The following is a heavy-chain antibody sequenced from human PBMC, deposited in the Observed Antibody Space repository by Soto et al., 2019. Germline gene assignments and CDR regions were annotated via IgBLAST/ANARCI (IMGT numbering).Heavy chain of an antibody. Sequence: GGSLRLSCAASGFTFDDYAMHWVRQAPGKGLEWVSGISWNSGSIGYADSVKGRFTISRDNAKNSLYLQMNSLRAEDTALYYCAKGKEGGYELDAFDIWGQGTMVTVSS. CDR3: AKGKEGGYELDAFDI. D-gene: IGHD5-12*01. J-gene: IGHJ3*02. CDR2: ISWNSGSI. CDR1: GFTFDDYA. V-gene: IGHV3-9*01.